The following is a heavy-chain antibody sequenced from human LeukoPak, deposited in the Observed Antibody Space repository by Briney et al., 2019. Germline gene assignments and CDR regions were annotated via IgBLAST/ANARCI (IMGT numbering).Heavy chain of an antibody. CDR1: GFTVSSNY. V-gene: IGHV3-53*01. CDR2: IYKNAIT. D-gene: IGHD3-10*01. J-gene: IGHJ6*03. CDR3: ARSLRVRGVPDYMDV. Sequence: GGSLRLSCAASGFTVSSNYMTGVRQAPGKGLEWVSVIYKNAITYYADTVKGRFTISRDNYKNTLYLQMNSLRADDTAVYYCARSLRVRGVPDYMDVWGKGTTVTISS.